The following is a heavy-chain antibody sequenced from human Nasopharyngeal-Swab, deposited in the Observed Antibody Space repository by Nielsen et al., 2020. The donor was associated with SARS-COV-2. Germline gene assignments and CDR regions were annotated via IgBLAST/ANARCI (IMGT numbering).Heavy chain of an antibody. D-gene: IGHD2-8*01. V-gene: IGHV3-30*18. Sequence: RQPPGQGLDWMAVISYYGITKYYADSVKGRFTLSRDNSKNTLYLQMNSLRTEDTAVYYCSKEHQLIRNYYYYDMDVWGQGTTVTVSS. CDR2: ISYYGITK. J-gene: IGHJ6*02. CDR3: SKEHQLIRNYYYYDMDV.